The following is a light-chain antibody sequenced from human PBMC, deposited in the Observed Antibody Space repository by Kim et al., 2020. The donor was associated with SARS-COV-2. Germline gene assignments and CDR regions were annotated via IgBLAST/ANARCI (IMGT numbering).Light chain of an antibody. CDR3: QQRSKWPLT. CDR2: DAS. J-gene: IGKJ4*01. V-gene: IGKV3-11*01. Sequence: IVLTQSPAILSLFPGERATLSCRASQSVSSYLAWYQQKPGQAPRLLIYDASNRATGIPDRFSGSGSGTAFTLTISSLEPEDFAVYYCQQRSKWPLTFGGGTKVDIK. CDR1: QSVSSY.